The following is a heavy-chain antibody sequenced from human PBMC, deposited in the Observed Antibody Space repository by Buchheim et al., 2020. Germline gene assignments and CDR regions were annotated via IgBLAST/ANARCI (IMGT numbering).Heavy chain of an antibody. CDR2: IWYDGSDR. D-gene: IGHD6-19*01. CDR1: GFTFSSHA. V-gene: IGHV3-33*01. J-gene: IGHJ4*02. CDR3: ARGSSYIDY. Sequence: QVQLVETGGGVVQPGRSLRLSCAASGFTFSSHAMHWVRQAPGKGLEWVAFIWYDGSDRHYADSVKGRFTISRDNAKNSLYLQMNSLRAEDTAVYYCARGSSYIDYWGQGTL.